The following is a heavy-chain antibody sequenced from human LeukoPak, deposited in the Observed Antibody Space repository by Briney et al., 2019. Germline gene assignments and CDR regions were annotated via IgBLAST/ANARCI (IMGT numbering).Heavy chain of an antibody. CDR1: GGSISSGSYY. V-gene: IGHV4-61*02. Sequence: SQTLSLTCTVSGGSISSGSYYWSWIRQPAGKGLEWLGRIYTSGSTNYNPSLKSRVTISVDTSKNQFSLKLSSVTAADTAVYYCARWSGSVTARNYYYYMDVWGEGTTVTVSS. CDR3: ARWSGSVTARNYYYYMDV. D-gene: IGHD6-6*01. CDR2: IYTSGST. J-gene: IGHJ6*03.